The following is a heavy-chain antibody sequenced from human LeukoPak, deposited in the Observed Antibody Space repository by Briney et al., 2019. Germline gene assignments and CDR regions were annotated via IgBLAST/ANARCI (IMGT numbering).Heavy chain of an antibody. Sequence: GGSLRLSCAASGFTFSSYAMHWVRQAPGKGLEWVAVISYDGSNKYYADSVKGRFTISRDNSKNTLYLQMNSLRAEDTAVYYCAKPIVATTPHYYYYYGMDVWGQGTTVTVSS. D-gene: IGHD5-12*01. V-gene: IGHV3-30-3*02. CDR1: GFTFSSYA. J-gene: IGHJ6*02. CDR3: AKPIVATTPHYYYYYGMDV. CDR2: ISYDGSNK.